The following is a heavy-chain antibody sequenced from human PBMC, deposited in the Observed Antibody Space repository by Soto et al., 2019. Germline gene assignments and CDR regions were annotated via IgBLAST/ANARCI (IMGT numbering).Heavy chain of an antibody. V-gene: IGHV3-21*01. D-gene: IGHD4-17*01. Sequence: EVQLVESGGGLVKPGGSLRLSCAASGFTFSSYSMNWVRQAPGKGLEWVSSISSSSSYIYYADSVKGRFTISRDNAKNSLYLQMNSLRAEDTAVYYCAREQVTTVTTMAFDYWGQGTLVTVSS. CDR2: ISSSSSYI. CDR1: GFTFSSYS. CDR3: AREQVTTVTTMAFDY. J-gene: IGHJ4*02.